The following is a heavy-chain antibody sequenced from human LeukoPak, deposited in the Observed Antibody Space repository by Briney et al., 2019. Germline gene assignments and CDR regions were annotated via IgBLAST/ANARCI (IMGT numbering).Heavy chain of an antibody. Sequence: SETLSLTCAVYGGSFSGYYWSWIRQPPGKGLEWIGYIYYSGNTNSNPSLKSRVTISLDTSKNQFSLKLSSVTAADTAVYYCAGAREFSSSSGRAYYFDYWGQGTLVTVSS. CDR1: GGSFSGYY. CDR2: IYYSGNT. CDR3: AGAREFSSSSGRAYYFDY. V-gene: IGHV4-59*01. D-gene: IGHD6-6*01. J-gene: IGHJ4*02.